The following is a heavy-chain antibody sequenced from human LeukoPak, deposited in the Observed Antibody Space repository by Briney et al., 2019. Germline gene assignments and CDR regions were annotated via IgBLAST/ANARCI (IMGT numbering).Heavy chain of an antibody. V-gene: IGHV4-34*01. CDR2: INHSGST. J-gene: IGHJ4*02. CDR3: ARVRRYNWNYVLSYYFDY. D-gene: IGHD1-7*01. Sequence: SETLSLTCAVYGGSFSGYYWSWIRQPPGKGLEWIGEINHSGSTNYNPSLKSRVTISVDTSKNQFSLKLSSVTAADTAVYYCARVRRYNWNYVLSYYFDYWGQGTLVTVSS. CDR1: GGSFSGYY.